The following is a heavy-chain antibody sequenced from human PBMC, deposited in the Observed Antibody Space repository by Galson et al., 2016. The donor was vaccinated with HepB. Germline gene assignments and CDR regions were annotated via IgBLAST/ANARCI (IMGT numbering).Heavy chain of an antibody. D-gene: IGHD1-14*01. J-gene: IGHJ4*02. CDR2: IWFDGRDA. V-gene: IGHV3-33*01. CDR3: ARDLWGDCRTTTCSHLDS. Sequence: RQAPGKGLESVAVIWFDGRDAYYGDSVKGRFTISKDNSNNMLYLQMNSLRVEDTAVYYCARDLWGDCRTTTCSHLDSWGQGTLVTVSS.